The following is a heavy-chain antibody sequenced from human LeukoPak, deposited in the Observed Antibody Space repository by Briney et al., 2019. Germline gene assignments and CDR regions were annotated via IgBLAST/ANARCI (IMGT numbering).Heavy chain of an antibody. CDR2: VYTSGST. Sequence: SETLSLTCTVSGGSISGGYWSWIRQPPGRGLEWIGYVYTSGSTNYNPSLMSRVTISVDTSKSQFALKLSSVTAADTAVYYCAKSYFDYSTYYSYYFNLWGQGALVTVSS. CDR1: GGSISGGY. J-gene: IGHJ4*02. V-gene: IGHV4-4*09. CDR3: AKSYFDYSTYYSYYFNL. D-gene: IGHD4-11*01.